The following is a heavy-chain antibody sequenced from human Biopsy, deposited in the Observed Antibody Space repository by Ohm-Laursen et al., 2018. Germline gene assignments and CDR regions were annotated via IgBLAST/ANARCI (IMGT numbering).Heavy chain of an antibody. V-gene: IGHV4-59*01. CDR2: IYYSGGT. CDR1: GGSMTGYE. D-gene: IGHD1-26*01. J-gene: IGHJ3*02. Sequence: GTLSLTCCVSGGSMTGYEWRWIRLAPGKGLEWIGYIYYSGGTKYNSSLASRVTFSVDMSKSQFSLKLYSVTAADTAVYYCARVEAGTYDALDIWGQGTLVAVSA. CDR3: ARVEAGTYDALDI.